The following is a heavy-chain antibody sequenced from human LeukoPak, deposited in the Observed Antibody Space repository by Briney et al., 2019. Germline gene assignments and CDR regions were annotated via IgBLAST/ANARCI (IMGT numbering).Heavy chain of an antibody. D-gene: IGHD2-2*01. CDR3: ARTVVPAATLGGFDY. CDR1: GGTFSSYA. J-gene: IGHJ4*02. Sequence: SVKVSCKASGGTFSSYAISWVRQAPGQGLEWMGRIIPILGIANYAQKFQGRVTITVDKSTSTAYMELSSLRSEDTAVYYCARTVVPAATLGGFDYWGQGTLVTVSS. CDR2: IIPILGIA. V-gene: IGHV1-69*04.